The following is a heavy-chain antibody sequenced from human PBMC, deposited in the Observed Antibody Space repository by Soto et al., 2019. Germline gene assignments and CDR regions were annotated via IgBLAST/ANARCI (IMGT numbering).Heavy chain of an antibody. V-gene: IGHV4-30-4*01. Sequence: KTSETLSLTCTVSGGSISSGDYYWSWIRQPPGKGLEWIGYIYYSGSTYYNPSLKSRVTISVDTSKNQFSLKLSSVTAADTAVYYCARGHDFWSGYYNYWGQGTLVTVSS. J-gene: IGHJ4*02. D-gene: IGHD3-3*01. CDR1: GGSISSGDYY. CDR3: ARGHDFWSGYYNY. CDR2: IYYSGST.